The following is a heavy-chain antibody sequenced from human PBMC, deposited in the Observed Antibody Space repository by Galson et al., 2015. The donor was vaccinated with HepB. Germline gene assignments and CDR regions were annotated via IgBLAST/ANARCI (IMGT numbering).Heavy chain of an antibody. V-gene: IGHV3-11*01. CDR3: AKEGILGATYWYYNWFDP. CDR1: GFTFSDYY. CDR2: ISGSGGNT. D-gene: IGHD1-26*01. Sequence: SLRLSCAASGFTFSDYYMSWIRQAPGKGLEWVSYISGSGGNTYYADSVKGRFAISRDNSKNTLYLQMNSLRAEDTAVYYCAKEGILGATYWYYNWFDPWGQGTLVTVSS. J-gene: IGHJ5*02.